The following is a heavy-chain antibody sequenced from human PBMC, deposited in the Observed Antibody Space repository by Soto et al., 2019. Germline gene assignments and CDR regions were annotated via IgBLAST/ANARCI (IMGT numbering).Heavy chain of an antibody. CDR2: IIPIFGTA. Sequence: QVQLVQSGAEVKKPGSSVKVSCKASGGTFSSYAISWVRQAPGQGLEWMGGIIPIFGTANYAQTFQGRDTITADQSAVTDYMALSSLRSEDTAVYYCARYGVAVDGGNWFDPWGQGTLFTVSS. D-gene: IGHD6-19*01. CDR3: ARYGVAVDGGNWFDP. V-gene: IGHV1-69*01. J-gene: IGHJ5*02. CDR1: GGTFSSYA.